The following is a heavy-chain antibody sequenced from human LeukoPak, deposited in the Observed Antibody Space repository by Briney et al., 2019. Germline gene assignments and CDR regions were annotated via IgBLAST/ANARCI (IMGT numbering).Heavy chain of an antibody. CDR1: GGSISSYY. J-gene: IGHJ5*02. V-gene: IGHV4-59*08. Sequence: SETLSLTCTVSGGSISSYYWSWIRQPPGKGLEWIGYIYYSGSTNYNPSLKSRVTISVDTSKNQFPLKLSSVTAADTAVYYCARHLDIAVAGTDGENWFDPWGQGTLVTVSS. D-gene: IGHD6-19*01. CDR2: IYYSGST. CDR3: ARHLDIAVAGTDGENWFDP.